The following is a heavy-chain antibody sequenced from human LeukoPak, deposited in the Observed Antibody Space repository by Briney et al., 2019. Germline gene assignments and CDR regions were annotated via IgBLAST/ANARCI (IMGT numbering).Heavy chain of an antibody. V-gene: IGHV3-23*01. J-gene: IGHJ4*02. CDR3: ATDLILTGYYSGDY. Sequence: GGSLRLSCAASGFTFSSYAMSWVRQAPGKGLEWVSAISGSGGGTYYADSVRGRFTISRDDSKNTLYLQLNSLRAEDTAVHYCATDLILTGYYSGDYWGQGTPVTVSS. CDR2: ISGSGGGT. CDR1: GFTFSSYA. D-gene: IGHD3-9*01.